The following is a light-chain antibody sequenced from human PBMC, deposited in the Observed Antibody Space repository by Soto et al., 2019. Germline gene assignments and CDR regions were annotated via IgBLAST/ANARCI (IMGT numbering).Light chain of an antibody. J-gene: IGLJ2*01. V-gene: IGLV2-8*01. CDR2: EVS. Sequence: QSALTQPPSASGSPGQSVTISCTGTNSDVGGYNYVSWYQQHPGKAPKLMIFEVSKRPSGVPDRFSGSKSGNTASLTVSGLQAEDEADYYRSSYGGIINFAVIFGGGTKLTVL. CDR1: NSDVGGYNY. CDR3: SSYGGIINFAVI.